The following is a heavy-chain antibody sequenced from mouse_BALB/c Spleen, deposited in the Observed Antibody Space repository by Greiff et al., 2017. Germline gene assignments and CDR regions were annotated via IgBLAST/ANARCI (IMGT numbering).Heavy chain of an antibody. V-gene: IGHV10-1*02. J-gene: IGHJ4*01. CDR3: VRHYDYDGQYYYAMDY. Sequence: EVQGVESGGGLVQPKGSLKLSCAASGFTFNTYAMNWVRQAPGKGLEWVARIRSKSNNYATYYADSVKDRFTISRDDSQSMLYLQMNNLKTEDTAMYYCVRHYDYDGQYYYAMDYWGQGTSVTVAS. CDR2: IRSKSNNYAT. CDR1: GFTFNTYA. D-gene: IGHD2-4*01.